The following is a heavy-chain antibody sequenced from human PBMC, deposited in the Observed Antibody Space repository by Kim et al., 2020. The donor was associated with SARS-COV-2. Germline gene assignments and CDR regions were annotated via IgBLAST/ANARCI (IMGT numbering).Heavy chain of an antibody. D-gene: IGHD4-17*01. J-gene: IGHJ5*01. CDR1: GFTVSGYR. V-gene: IGHV3-7*01. CDR3: ARDDGFRTIDS. CDR2: IKTDGSLK. Sequence: GGSLRLSCAASGFTVSGYRMTWVRQSPGKGLEWVANIKTDGSLKFYVDSVEGRFTVSRDNARNSVYLQMNSLGAEDTAVYYCARDDGFRTIDS.